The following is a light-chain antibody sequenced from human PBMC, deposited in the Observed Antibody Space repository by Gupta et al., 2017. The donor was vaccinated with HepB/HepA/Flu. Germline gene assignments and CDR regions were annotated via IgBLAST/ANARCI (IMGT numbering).Light chain of an antibody. CDR2: VAS. Sequence: TVLTQSPGTLSLSLGERSTCSCRASQSVSSIYLAWYQQTPGQAPRLIIYVASSRATGIPDRFSGSGATKDFTPTSSRQEHEDVAEYYGQQDSSSLTFGQGTRLDIK. V-gene: IGKV3-20*01. J-gene: IGKJ5*01. CDR1: QSVSSIY. CDR3: QQDSSSLT.